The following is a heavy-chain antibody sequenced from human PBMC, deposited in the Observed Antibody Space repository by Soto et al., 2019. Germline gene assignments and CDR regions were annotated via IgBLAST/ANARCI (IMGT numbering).Heavy chain of an antibody. CDR2: ISGSGGST. J-gene: IGHJ4*02. Sequence: EVQLLESGGGLVQPGGSLRLSCAASGFTFRNDPMSWVRQAPWRGLEWVSSISGSGGSTYYADSVKGRFTISRDNSKNTLYLLMNSLRADDTAVYYCAKDPRGDDYNGDYYFDYWGQGTLVTVSS. D-gene: IGHD4-4*01. CDR3: AKDPRGDDYNGDYYFDY. V-gene: IGHV3-23*01. CDR1: GFTFRNDP.